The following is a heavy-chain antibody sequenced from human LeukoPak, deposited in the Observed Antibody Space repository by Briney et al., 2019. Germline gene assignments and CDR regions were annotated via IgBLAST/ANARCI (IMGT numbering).Heavy chain of an antibody. J-gene: IGHJ4*02. CDR1: GYSFTSYW. Sequence: LGESLKISCKGSGYSFTSYWIGWVRQMPGKGLEWMGIIYPGDSDTRYSPSFQGQVTISADKSISTAYLQWSSLKASDTAMYYCARHSRSYSSLLYFDYWGQGTLVTVSS. CDR2: IYPGDSDT. D-gene: IGHD6-19*01. CDR3: ARHSRSYSSLLYFDY. V-gene: IGHV5-51*01.